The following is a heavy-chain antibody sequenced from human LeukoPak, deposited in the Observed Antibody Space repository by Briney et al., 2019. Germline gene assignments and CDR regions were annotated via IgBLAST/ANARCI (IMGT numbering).Heavy chain of an antibody. CDR3: ARVRQYYYDSSGYHDAFDI. D-gene: IGHD3-22*01. CDR1: GYTFTSYD. V-gene: IGHV1-8*01. Sequence: ASVKVSCKASGYTFTSYDINWVRQATGQGLEWMGWMNPNSGNTGYAQKFQGRVTMTRNTSISTAYMELSSLRSEDTAVYYCARVRQYYYDSSGYHDAFDIWGQGTMVTVSS. CDR2: MNPNSGNT. J-gene: IGHJ3*02.